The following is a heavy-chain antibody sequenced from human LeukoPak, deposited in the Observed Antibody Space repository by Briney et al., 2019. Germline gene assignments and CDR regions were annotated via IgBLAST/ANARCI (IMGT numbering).Heavy chain of an antibody. Sequence: ASVKVSCKASGYTFTDYYMHWVRQAPGQGLEWMGWINPNSGGTNSAQMFQGRVTLTSDTSISTAYMELNRLRFHDTAVYYCARGRAARLGNWFDPWGQGTLVTVSS. CDR1: GYTFTDYY. CDR2: INPNSGGT. CDR3: ARGRAARLGNWFDP. D-gene: IGHD6-6*01. V-gene: IGHV1-2*02. J-gene: IGHJ5*02.